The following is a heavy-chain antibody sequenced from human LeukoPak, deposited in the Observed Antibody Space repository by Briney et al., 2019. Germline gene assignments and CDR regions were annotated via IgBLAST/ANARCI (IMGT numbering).Heavy chain of an antibody. D-gene: IGHD4-17*01. Sequence: ETLSLTCAVYGGSFRGYYWSWIRQPPGKGLEWIGEINHSGSTNYNPSLKSRVTISVDTSKNQFSLKLSSVTAADTAVYYCARGTRPTTVTTFDYWGQGTLVTVSS. CDR1: GGSFRGYY. CDR3: ARGTRPTTVTTFDY. CDR2: INHSGST. V-gene: IGHV4-34*01. J-gene: IGHJ4*02.